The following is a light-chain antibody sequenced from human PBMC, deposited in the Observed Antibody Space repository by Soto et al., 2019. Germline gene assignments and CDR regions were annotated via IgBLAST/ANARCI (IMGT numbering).Light chain of an antibody. Sequence: EIVLTQSPGTLSLSPGERATLSCRASQTVGNNYLDWYQQKPGQAPRLLIYGASIRATVIPDRFSGSVSGTDFTLTISRLEPEDFAVYYCRQSATSPRTFGQGTKVEIK. J-gene: IGKJ1*01. V-gene: IGKV3-20*01. CDR2: GAS. CDR3: RQSATSPRT. CDR1: QTVGNNY.